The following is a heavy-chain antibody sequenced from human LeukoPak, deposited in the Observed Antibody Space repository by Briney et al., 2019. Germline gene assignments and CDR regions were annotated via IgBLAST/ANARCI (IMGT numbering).Heavy chain of an antibody. CDR3: ARWAGYCSGGSCYYYYYMDV. Sequence: GGSLRLSCAASGFTFSSYWMSWVRQAPGKGLEWVANIKQDGSEKYYVDSVKGRFTISRDNAKNSLYLQMNSLRAEDTAVYYCARWAGYCSGGSCYYYYYMDVWGKGTTVTVSS. CDR1: GFTFSSYW. D-gene: IGHD2-15*01. CDR2: IKQDGSEK. J-gene: IGHJ6*03. V-gene: IGHV3-7*01.